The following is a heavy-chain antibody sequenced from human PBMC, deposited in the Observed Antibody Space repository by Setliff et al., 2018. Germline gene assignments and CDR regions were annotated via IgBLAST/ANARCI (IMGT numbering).Heavy chain of an antibody. CDR1: GYTFTGYY. CDR3: ATEKFPGDWGDY. Sequence: ASVKVSCKASGYTFTGYYMHWVRQAPGQGLEWMGWINPNSGGTNYAQKFQGWVTMTRDTSISTAYMELRSLRSDDTAVYYCATEKFPGDWGDYWGQGTMVTVSS. D-gene: IGHD2-21*01. J-gene: IGHJ4*03. V-gene: IGHV1-2*04. CDR2: INPNSGGT.